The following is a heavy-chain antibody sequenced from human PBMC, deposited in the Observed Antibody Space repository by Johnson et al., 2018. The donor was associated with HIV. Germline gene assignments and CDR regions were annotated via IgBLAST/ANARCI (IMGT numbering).Heavy chain of an antibody. D-gene: IGHD1/OR15-1a*01. CDR3: ARKRGTGNNGAAFDI. V-gene: IGHV3-20*04. CDR1: GFTFDEYG. J-gene: IGHJ3*02. CDR2: INSDGSST. Sequence: SLRLSCEASGFTFDEYGMSWVRQAPGKGLEWVSGINSDGSSTSYADSVKGRFPISRDNAKNTLYLQMNSLRAEDTAVYYCARKRGTGNNGAAFDIWGQGTMVTVSS.